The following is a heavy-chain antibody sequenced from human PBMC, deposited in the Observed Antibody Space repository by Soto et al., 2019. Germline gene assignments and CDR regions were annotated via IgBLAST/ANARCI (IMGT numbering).Heavy chain of an antibody. J-gene: IGHJ6*02. CDR2: ISGYNGDA. Sequence: ASVKVSCKASGYTFTRYGISWVRQAPGQGLERMGWISGYNGDANYAQRFQGRVSMTIDTSTTTAYMELRTLTPDDTALYYCAKNGQPPYYYYGLDVWGQGTMVTVSS. V-gene: IGHV1-18*01. CDR1: GYTFTRYG. D-gene: IGHD2-8*01. CDR3: AKNGQPPYYYYGLDV.